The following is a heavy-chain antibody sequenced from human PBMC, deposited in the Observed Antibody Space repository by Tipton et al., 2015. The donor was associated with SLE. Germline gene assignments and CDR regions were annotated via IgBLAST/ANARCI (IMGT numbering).Heavy chain of an antibody. J-gene: IGHJ4*02. CDR2: IYYSGHT. CDR1: GDSISRTNYY. Sequence: TLSLTCAVSGDSISRTNYYWRWIRQVPGKGLEWIGTIYYSGHTFYNPSLKSRVTLSEDTSKNQFSLKLSSVTAADTAVYYCARDLAGVKDYWGQGTLVTVSS. CDR3: ARDLAGVKDY. V-gene: IGHV4-39*07. D-gene: IGHD3-10*01.